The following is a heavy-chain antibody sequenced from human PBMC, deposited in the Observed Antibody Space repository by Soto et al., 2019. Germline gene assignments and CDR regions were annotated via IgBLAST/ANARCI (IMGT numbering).Heavy chain of an antibody. Sequence: QVQLVESGGGVVQPGRSLRLSCAASGFTFSSYGMHWVRQAPGKWLEWVAVISYDGSNKDYADSVKGRFTISRDNSKNTLYLQMNSLRAADTAVYYCANWNYDSSGYHWGYFDYWGQGTLVTVS. D-gene: IGHD3-22*01. CDR2: ISYDGSNK. CDR1: GFTFSSYG. CDR3: ANWNYDSSGYHWGYFDY. V-gene: IGHV3-30*18. J-gene: IGHJ4*02.